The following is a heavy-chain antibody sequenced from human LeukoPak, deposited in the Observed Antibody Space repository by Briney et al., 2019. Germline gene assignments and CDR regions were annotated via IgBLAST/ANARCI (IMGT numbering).Heavy chain of an antibody. Sequence: GGSLRLSCSASGFTFSSYAIHWVRQAPGKGLEYVSGISSNGGNTYNANSLKGRITISRDNSKNTVDLQMSSLRTEDTAVYYCVKRTGLYFDYWGQGTLVTVSS. D-gene: IGHD7-27*01. J-gene: IGHJ4*02. CDR1: GFTFSSYA. CDR2: ISSNGGNT. CDR3: VKRTGLYFDY. V-gene: IGHV3-64D*09.